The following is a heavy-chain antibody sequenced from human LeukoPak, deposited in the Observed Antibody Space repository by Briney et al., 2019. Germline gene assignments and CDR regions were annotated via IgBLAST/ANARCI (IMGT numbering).Heavy chain of an antibody. CDR1: VGSFSGYY. V-gene: IGHV4-34*01. Sequence: SGTLSVTCAVYVGSFSGYYWSWIRQPPGKGLEWIGEINHSGSTNYNPSLMNRVTISVDTSKNQFCLKLSSVTAADTAVYYCAREKVRAIFGVVIKGGYWFDPWCQGTVVTVTS. J-gene: IGHJ5*02. D-gene: IGHD3-3*01. CDR2: INHSGST. CDR3: AREKVRAIFGVVIKGGYWFDP.